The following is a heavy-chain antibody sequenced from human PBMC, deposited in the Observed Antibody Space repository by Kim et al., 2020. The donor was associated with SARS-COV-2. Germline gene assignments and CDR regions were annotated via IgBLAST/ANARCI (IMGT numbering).Heavy chain of an antibody. J-gene: IGHJ4*02. V-gene: IGHV3-15*01. CDR3: TTEATSNYVLYYFDY. D-gene: IGHD1-26*01. Sequence: AAPVKGRFTITRDDSINTVYLQINSLKVEDTGMYYCTTEATSNYVLYYFDYWGQGTLVTVSS.